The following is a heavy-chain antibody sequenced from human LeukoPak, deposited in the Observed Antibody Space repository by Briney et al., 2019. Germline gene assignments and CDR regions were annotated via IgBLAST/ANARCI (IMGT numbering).Heavy chain of an antibody. CDR2: IYYSGST. V-gene: IGHV4-30-4*08. CDR3: ARDRWELRADAFDI. D-gene: IGHD1-26*01. J-gene: IGHJ3*02. Sequence: PSETLSLTCTVSGGSISSGDYYWSWIRQPPGKGLEWIGYIYYSGSTYYNPSLKSRVTISVDTSKNQFSLKLSSVTAADTAVYYCARDRWELRADAFDIWGQGTMVTVSS. CDR1: GGSISSGDYY.